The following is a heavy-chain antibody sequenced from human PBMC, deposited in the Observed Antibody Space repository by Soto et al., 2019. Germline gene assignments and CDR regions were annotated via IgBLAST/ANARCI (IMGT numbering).Heavy chain of an antibody. J-gene: IGHJ4*02. CDR2: IYYSGST. V-gene: IGHV4-59*01. Sequence: PSETLSLTCTVSGGSISSYYWSWIRQPPGKGLEWIGYIYYSGSTNYNPSLKSRVTISVDTSKNQFSLKLSSVTAADTAVYYCARGDSYDSSGYYYVPFDYWGQGTLDTVSS. CDR3: ARGDSYDSSGYYYVPFDY. D-gene: IGHD3-22*01. CDR1: GGSISSYY.